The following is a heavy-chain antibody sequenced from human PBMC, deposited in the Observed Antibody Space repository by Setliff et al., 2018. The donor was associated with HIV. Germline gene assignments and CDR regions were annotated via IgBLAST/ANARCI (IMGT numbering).Heavy chain of an antibody. V-gene: IGHV3-53*01. D-gene: IGHD1-1*01. CDR1: VVIVSNNY. Sequence: GSLRLSCAVSVVIVSNNYMSWVRQAPGKGLEWVSVIYSGGSTDHADSVKGRFTISRDNSKNTVYLQMTSLRAEDTAVYYCARSPGMFDYWGQGTPVTVSS. J-gene: IGHJ4*02. CDR2: IYSGGST. CDR3: ARSPGMFDY.